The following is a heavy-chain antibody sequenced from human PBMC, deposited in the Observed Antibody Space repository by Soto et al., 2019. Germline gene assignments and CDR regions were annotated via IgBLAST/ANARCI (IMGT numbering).Heavy chain of an antibody. Sequence: QEQLVESGGGVVRPGKSLSLSCEASGFNFTYNAMHWVRQAPGKGLAWVAVISFNGRKKFYARSVKGRFTISRDNSKNSVYLQINNLRPGSMAVYYCARDWLRRDDILTPSWNLDLWGQGTLVTAS. CDR2: ISFNGRKK. CDR3: ARDWLRRDDILTPSWNLDL. CDR1: GFNFTYNA. D-gene: IGHD3-9*01. V-gene: IGHV3-30*04. J-gene: IGHJ2*01.